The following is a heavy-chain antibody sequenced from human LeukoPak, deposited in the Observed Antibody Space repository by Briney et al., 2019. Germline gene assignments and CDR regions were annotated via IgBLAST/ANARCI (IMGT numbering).Heavy chain of an antibody. CDR3: AAVGLTPFYSIRDVGDYY. V-gene: IGHV1-58*02. Sequence: SVKVSCKASGFTFTSSAMQWVRQARGQRLEWIGWIVVGSGNTNYAQKFQERVTITRDMSTSTAYMELSSLRSEDTAVYYCAAVGLTPFYSIRDVGDYYWGQGTLVTVSS. J-gene: IGHJ4*02. CDR2: IVVGSGNT. D-gene: IGHD6-13*01. CDR1: GFTFTSSA.